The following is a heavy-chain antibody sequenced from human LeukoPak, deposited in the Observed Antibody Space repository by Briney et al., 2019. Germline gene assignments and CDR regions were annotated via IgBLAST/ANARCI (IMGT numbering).Heavy chain of an antibody. CDR2: MNPNSGNT. V-gene: IGHV1-8*01. J-gene: IGHJ4*02. Sequence: ASVKVSCKASGYTFTSYDINWVRQATGQGLEWMGWMNPNSGNTGYAQKFQGRVTMTRSTSITTAYMELNSLRSEDTAVYYCARGPAWNYNSAYYFDYWGQGALVTVSS. D-gene: IGHD1-7*01. CDR3: ARGPAWNYNSAYYFDY. CDR1: GYTFTSYD.